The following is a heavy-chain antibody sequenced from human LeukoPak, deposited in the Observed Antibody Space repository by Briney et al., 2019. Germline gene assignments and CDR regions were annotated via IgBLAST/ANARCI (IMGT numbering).Heavy chain of an antibody. V-gene: IGHV1-2*02. Sequence: ASVKVSCKASGYTFTGYYRHWVRQAPGQGLEGWGWINPNSGGTNYAQKFQGRVTMTRDTSISTAYMELSRLRSDDTAVYYCARGLMYYYDSSGIDYWGQGTLVTVPS. J-gene: IGHJ4*02. CDR2: INPNSGGT. CDR3: ARGLMYYYDSSGIDY. CDR1: GYTFTGYY. D-gene: IGHD3-22*01.